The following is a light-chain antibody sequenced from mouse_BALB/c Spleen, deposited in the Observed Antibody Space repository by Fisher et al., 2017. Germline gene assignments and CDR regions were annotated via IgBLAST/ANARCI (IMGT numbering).Light chain of an antibody. CDR3: QQYSGYPFT. CDR1: SSVSSSY. J-gene: IGKJ4*01. Sequence: DIVLTQTPAIMSASPGERVTMTCSASSSVSSSYLYWYQQKSGSSPKLWIYSISNLASGVPARFSGSGSGTFYSLTISSVEAEDAAIYYCQQYSGYPFTFGSGTKLEIK. V-gene: IGKV4-57-1*01. CDR2: SIS.